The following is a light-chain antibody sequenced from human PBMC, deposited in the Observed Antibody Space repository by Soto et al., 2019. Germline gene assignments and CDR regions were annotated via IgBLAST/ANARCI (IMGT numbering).Light chain of an antibody. CDR3: QERMNWPLT. CDR1: QSVSSY. J-gene: IGKJ4*01. CDR2: DAS. V-gene: IGKV3-11*01. Sequence: EIVLTQSPATLSLSPGERATLSCRASQSVSSYLAWYQQKPGQAPRLLIYDASNRATGIPARFSGSGSGTDFTLTISSLVPEDFAVYYCQERMNWPLTFGGGTKVDIK.